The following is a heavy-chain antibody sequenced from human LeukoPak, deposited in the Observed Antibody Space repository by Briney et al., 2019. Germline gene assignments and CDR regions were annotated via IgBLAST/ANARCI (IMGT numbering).Heavy chain of an antibody. CDR3: ARAPPRMTNPLDY. D-gene: IGHD4-11*01. Sequence: ASVKVSCKSSGYTFTGYYLHWVRQAPGQGLAWMGWINPNSGGTNYAQKFQGRVTMTRDTSISTAYMELSRLRSDDTAVYYCARAPPRMTNPLDYWGQGTLVTVSS. J-gene: IGHJ4*02. V-gene: IGHV1-2*02. CDR2: INPNSGGT. CDR1: GYTFTGYY.